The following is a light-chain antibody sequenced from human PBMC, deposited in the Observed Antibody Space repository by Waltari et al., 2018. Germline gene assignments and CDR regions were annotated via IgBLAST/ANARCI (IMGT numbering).Light chain of an antibody. J-gene: IGKJ3*01. Sequence: EIVLTQSPGTLSLSPGERATLACRASQSVSNSYLAWYQQTPGQTPRLLIYGASSRATGIPDRFSGSGSGTDFTLTISRLEPEDFAVYYCQQYGSSPLLTFGPGTKVEVK. CDR3: QQYGSSPLLT. V-gene: IGKV3-20*01. CDR2: GAS. CDR1: QSVSNSY.